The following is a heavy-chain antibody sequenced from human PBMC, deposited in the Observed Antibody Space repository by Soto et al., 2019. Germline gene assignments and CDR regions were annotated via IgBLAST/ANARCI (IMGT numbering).Heavy chain of an antibody. Sequence: QVQLVESGGGVVQPGRSLRLSCAASGFTFSSYAMHWVRQAPGKGLEWVAVISYDGSNKYYADSVNGRFTISRDKSKHTLYLQMNSLRAEDTAVYYCARHAPSIAARDFDYWGQGTLVTVSS. CDR3: ARHAPSIAARDFDY. V-gene: IGHV3-30-3*01. D-gene: IGHD6-6*01. CDR1: GFTFSSYA. J-gene: IGHJ4*02. CDR2: ISYDGSNK.